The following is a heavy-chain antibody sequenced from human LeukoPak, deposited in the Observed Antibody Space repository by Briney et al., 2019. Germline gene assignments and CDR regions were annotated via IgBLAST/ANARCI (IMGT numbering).Heavy chain of an antibody. Sequence: SETLSLTCVMYDGSFSGYYWSWIRQSPGKGLEWIGEINRDVNLNESPNYNPSLKSRVTMSVDTSKRHFSLKVTSVTAADTAVYYCARGRGATYDYVWGSYRYGSDAYFDYWGQGTLVTVSS. CDR3: ARGRGATYDYVWGSYRYGSDAYFDY. CDR2: INRDVNLNESP. J-gene: IGHJ4*02. CDR1: DGSFSGYY. V-gene: IGHV4-34*01. D-gene: IGHD3-16*02.